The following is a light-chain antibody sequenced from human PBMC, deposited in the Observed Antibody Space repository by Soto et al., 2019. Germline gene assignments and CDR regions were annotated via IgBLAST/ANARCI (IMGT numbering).Light chain of an antibody. J-gene: IGKJ1*01. CDR3: QQAWS. Sequence: DIQLTQYPSTLSASVGNRVTITCRSSQSISSWLAWYQQKPGKAPKLLIYKPSSLESGVPSRFSGSGSGTEFTLTSSSLQPDDFATYYCQQAWSFGQGTQVEIK. V-gene: IGKV1-5*03. CDR1: QSISSW. CDR2: KPS.